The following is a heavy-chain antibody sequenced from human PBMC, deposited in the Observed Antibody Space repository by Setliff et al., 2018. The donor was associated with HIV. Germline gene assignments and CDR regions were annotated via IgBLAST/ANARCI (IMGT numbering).Heavy chain of an antibody. CDR1: GGSISSHY. D-gene: IGHD3-3*01. CDR3: AKEGGRYFGMLIHDAIDL. V-gene: IGHV4-59*11. Sequence: SETLSLTCAVSGGSISSHYWSWIRQPPGKGLEWIGGIYYSGSTNYNPSLKSRVTLSLDTSKNQFSLKLTSVTAADTAVYYCAKEGGRYFGMLIHDAIDLWGQGTMVTVSS. CDR2: IYYSGST. J-gene: IGHJ3*01.